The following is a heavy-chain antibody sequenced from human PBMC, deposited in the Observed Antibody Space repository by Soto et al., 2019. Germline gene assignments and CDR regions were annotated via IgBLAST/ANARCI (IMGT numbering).Heavy chain of an antibody. V-gene: IGHV3-48*02. CDR2: ISSSSSTI. CDR3: ARDRTGTGTDYYYYYGTDV. Sequence: GGSLRLSCAASGFTFSSYSMNWVRQAPGKGLEWVSYISSSSSTIYYADSVKGRFTISRDNAKNSLYLQMNSLRDEDTAVYYCARDRTGTGTDYYYYYGTDVWGQGTTVTVSS. D-gene: IGHD1-1*01. CDR1: GFTFSSYS. J-gene: IGHJ6*02.